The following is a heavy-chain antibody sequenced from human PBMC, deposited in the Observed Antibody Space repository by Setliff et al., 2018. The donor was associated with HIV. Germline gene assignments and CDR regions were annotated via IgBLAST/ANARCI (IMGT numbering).Heavy chain of an antibody. CDR2: IIPILGMS. CDR1: GGTFSIYA. V-gene: IGHV1-69*10. Sequence: SVKVSCKASGGTFSIYAISWVRQAPGQGLEWMGGIIPILGMSIYAQKFQGRVTITADESTSTAYMELSSLRSDDTAVYYCARGGVCTSTSCGGNYYYGMDVWGQGTTVTV. J-gene: IGHJ6*02. CDR3: ARGGVCTSTSCGGNYYYGMDV. D-gene: IGHD2-2*01.